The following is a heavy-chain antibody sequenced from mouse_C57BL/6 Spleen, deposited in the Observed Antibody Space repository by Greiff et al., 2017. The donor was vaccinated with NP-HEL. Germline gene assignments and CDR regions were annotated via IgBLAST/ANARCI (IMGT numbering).Heavy chain of an antibody. CDR3: TRGFRFAY. Sequence: EVQLQQSGAELVRPGASVKLSCTASGFNIKDDYMHWVKQRPEQGLEWIGWIDPENGDTEYASKFQGKATITADTSSNTAYLQLSSLTSEDTAVYYWTRGFRFAYWGQGTLVTVSA. V-gene: IGHV14-4*01. J-gene: IGHJ3*01. CDR2: IDPENGDT. CDR1: GFNIKDDY.